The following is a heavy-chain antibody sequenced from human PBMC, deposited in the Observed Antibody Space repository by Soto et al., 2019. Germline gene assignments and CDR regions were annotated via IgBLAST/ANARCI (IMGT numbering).Heavy chain of an antibody. CDR3: ARVEPHQNQAYGDYCSDS. CDR2: IYYSGST. CDR1: GGSISSGDYY. Sequence: SETLSLTCTVSGGSISSGDYYWSWIRQPPGKGLEWIGYIYYSGSTYYNPSLKSRVTISVDTSKNQFSLKLSSVTAADTAVYYCARVEPHQNQAYGDYCSDSWGHGTLVTVSS. J-gene: IGHJ5*01. D-gene: IGHD4-17*01. V-gene: IGHV4-30-4*01.